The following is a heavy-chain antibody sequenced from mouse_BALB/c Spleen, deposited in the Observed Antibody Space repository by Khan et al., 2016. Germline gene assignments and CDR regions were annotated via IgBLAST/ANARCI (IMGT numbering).Heavy chain of an antibody. CDR2: IDPANGNT. CDR3: ARGTTVVAKAY. D-gene: IGHD1-1*01. J-gene: IGHJ3*01. V-gene: IGHV14-3*02. Sequence: VQLQQSGAELVKPGASVKLSCTASGFNIKDTYMHWVKQRPEQGLEGIGRIDPANGNTKYDPKFQGKATITADTSSNTAYLQLSSLSSEDTAVDYSARGTTVVAKAYWGQGTLVTVSA. CDR1: GFNIKDTY.